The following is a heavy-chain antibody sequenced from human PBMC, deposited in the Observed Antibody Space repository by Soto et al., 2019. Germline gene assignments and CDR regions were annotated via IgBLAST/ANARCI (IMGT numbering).Heavy chain of an antibody. CDR3: ARDLRLGELKGYYFDY. V-gene: IGHV1-46*01. D-gene: IGHD3-16*01. Sequence: ASVKVSCKASGYTFTSYYMHWVRQAPGQGLEWMGIINPSGGSTSYAQKFQGRGTMTRDTSTSTVYMELSSLRSEDTAVYYCARDLRLGELKGYYFDYWGQGTLVTVSS. CDR1: GYTFTSYY. CDR2: INPSGGST. J-gene: IGHJ4*02.